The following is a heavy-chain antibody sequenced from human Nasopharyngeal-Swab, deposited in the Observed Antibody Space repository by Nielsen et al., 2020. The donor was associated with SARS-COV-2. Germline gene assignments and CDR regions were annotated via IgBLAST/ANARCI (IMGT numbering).Heavy chain of an antibody. CDR2: ISRLSGTI. CDR3: ARSVEITTSVDAFDI. CDR1: GFIFSNFG. V-gene: IGHV3-48*02. D-gene: IGHD2-21*01. Sequence: GGSLRLSCAASGFIFSNFGINWVRQAPGKGLERVSYISRLSGTIDYADSVKGRFTISRDNAQNSLYLHMNSLRDDDTAVYYCARSVEITTSVDAFDIWGQGTMVTVSS. J-gene: IGHJ3*02.